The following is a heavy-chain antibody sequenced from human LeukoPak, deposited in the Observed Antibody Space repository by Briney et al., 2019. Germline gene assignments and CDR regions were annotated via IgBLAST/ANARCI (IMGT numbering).Heavy chain of an antibody. Sequence: ASVKVSCKASGYTFTGHFMHWVRQAPGQGLEWMGWISPNSGDTNYAQKFQGRVTMTRDTSISTAYMELGRLRSDDTAMYYCARSYYYDTTGYTHDDAFDIWGQGTMVTVSS. D-gene: IGHD3-22*01. V-gene: IGHV1-2*02. J-gene: IGHJ3*02. CDR1: GYTFTGHF. CDR2: ISPNSGDT. CDR3: ARSYYYDTTGYTHDDAFDI.